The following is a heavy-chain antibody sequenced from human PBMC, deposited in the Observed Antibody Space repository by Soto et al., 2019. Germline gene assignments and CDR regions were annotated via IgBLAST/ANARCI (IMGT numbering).Heavy chain of an antibody. CDR3: ARKVSGYCSGGSCDYYYYGMDV. Sequence: GESLKISCKGSGYSFTSYWIGWVRQMPGKGLEWMGIIYPGDSDTRYSPSFQGQVTISADKSISTAYLQWSSLKASDTAMYYCARKVSGYCSGGSCDYYYYGMDVWGQGTTVTVSS. CDR2: IYPGDSDT. CDR1: GYSFTSYW. J-gene: IGHJ6*02. V-gene: IGHV5-51*01. D-gene: IGHD2-15*01.